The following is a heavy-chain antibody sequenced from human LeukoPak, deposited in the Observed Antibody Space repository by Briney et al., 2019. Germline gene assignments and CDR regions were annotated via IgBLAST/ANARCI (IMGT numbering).Heavy chain of an antibody. Sequence: GGSLRLSCAASGFTFSSYWMSWVRQAPGKGLEWVANIKQDGSEKYYVDSVKGRFTISRDNAKNSLYLQMNSLRAEDTAVYYCARGGDPWRESSNWYGDAFDIWGQGTMVTVSS. CDR2: IKQDGSEK. D-gene: IGHD6-13*01. CDR1: GFTFSSYW. J-gene: IGHJ3*02. V-gene: IGHV3-7*01. CDR3: ARGGDPWRESSNWYGDAFDI.